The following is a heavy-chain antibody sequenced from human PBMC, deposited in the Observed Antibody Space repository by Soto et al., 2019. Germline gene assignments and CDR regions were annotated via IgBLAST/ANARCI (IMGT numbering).Heavy chain of an antibody. CDR1: GYTFTGYY. CDR3: ARERYQVISDGMDV. Sequence: QVQLVQSGADVKTPGASVRVSCKASGYTFTGYYVHWVREAPGQGLEWMGWINPETGATRYAQKFQGRVTLSRDTSIHTAYLELSSLRFDDAAVYFCARERYQVISDGMDVWGQGTTVTVSS. J-gene: IGHJ6*02. D-gene: IGHD2-2*01. CDR2: INPETGAT. V-gene: IGHV1-2*02.